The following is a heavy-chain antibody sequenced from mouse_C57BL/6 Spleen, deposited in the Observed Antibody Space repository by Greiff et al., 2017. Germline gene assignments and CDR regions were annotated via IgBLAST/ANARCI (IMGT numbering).Heavy chain of an antibody. CDR1: GYAFSSSW. J-gene: IGHJ1*03. CDR3: ARSGYYGSSYGYFDV. Sequence: QVQLQQSGPELVKPGASVKISCKASGYAFSSSWMNWVKQRPGKGLEWIGRIYPGDGDTNYNGKFKGKATLTAAKSSSTAYMQLSSLTSEYSAVYFCARSGYYGSSYGYFDVWGTGTTVTVSS. D-gene: IGHD1-1*01. V-gene: IGHV1-82*01. CDR2: IYPGDGDT.